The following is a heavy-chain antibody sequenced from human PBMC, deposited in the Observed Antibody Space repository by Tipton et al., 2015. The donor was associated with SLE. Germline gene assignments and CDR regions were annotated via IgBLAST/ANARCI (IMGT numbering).Heavy chain of an antibody. J-gene: IGHJ6*02. V-gene: IGHV3-73*01. CDR2: IRGKGNNYAT. CDR1: GFNFSDSA. Sequence: GSLRLSCAASGFNFSDSAIQWVRQASGKGLEWVGRIRGKGNNYATAYAASVKGRFTISRDDSKNTAYLQMNSVKIEDTAVYYCSRREGYGMDVWGQGTTVTVSS. CDR3: SRREGYGMDV.